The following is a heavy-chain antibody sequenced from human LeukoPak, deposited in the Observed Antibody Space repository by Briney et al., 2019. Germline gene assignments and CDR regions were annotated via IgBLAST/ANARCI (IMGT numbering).Heavy chain of an antibody. CDR2: ISSSSSYI. Sequence: PGGSLRLSCAASGFTFSSYSMNWVRQAPGKGLEWVSSISSSSSYIYYADSMKGRFTISRDNAKNTLYLQMNSLRAEDTAVYYCAKGYCSITSCYRPTGYWGQGTLVTVSS. CDR3: AKGYCSITSCYRPTGY. V-gene: IGHV3-21*01. J-gene: IGHJ4*02. D-gene: IGHD2-2*02. CDR1: GFTFSSYS.